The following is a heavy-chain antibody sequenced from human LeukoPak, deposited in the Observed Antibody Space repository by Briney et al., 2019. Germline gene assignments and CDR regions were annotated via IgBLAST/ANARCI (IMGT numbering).Heavy chain of an antibody. V-gene: IGHV3-7*01. CDR2: IKQDGNEK. Sequence: GGSLRLSCAASGFTFSSYWMSWVRQAPGKGLEWVANIKQDGNEKYYVDSVKGRFTISRDNAKNSLYLQMNSLRAEDSAVYYCATRGPNAVASGFDYWGQGTLVTVSS. CDR1: GFTFSSYW. J-gene: IGHJ4*02. CDR3: ATRGPNAVASGFDY. D-gene: IGHD6-19*01.